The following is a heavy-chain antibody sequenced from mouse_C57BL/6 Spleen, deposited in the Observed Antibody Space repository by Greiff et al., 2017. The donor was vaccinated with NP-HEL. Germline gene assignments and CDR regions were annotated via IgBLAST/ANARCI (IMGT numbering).Heavy chain of an antibody. CDR3: ARDEGTTVVAPLDY. Sequence: QVQLKESGAELVKPGASVKLSCKASGYTFTEYTIHWVKQRSGQGLEWIGWFYPGSGSIKYNEKFKDKATLTADKSSSTAYMELSSLTSEDSAVYVCARDEGTTVVAPLDYWGQGTTLTVSS. CDR2: FYPGSGSI. CDR1: GYTFTEYT. V-gene: IGHV1-62-2*01. D-gene: IGHD1-1*01. J-gene: IGHJ2*01.